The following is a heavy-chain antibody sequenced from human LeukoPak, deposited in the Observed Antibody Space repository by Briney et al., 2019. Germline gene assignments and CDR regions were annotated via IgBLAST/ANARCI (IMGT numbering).Heavy chain of an antibody. CDR2: IYYSGST. J-gene: IGHJ4*02. Sequence: SQTLSLTCTVSGGSISSGGYYWSWIRQHLGKGLEWIGYIYYSGSTYYNPSLKSRVTISVDTSKNQFSLKLSSVTAADTAVYYCAREDSGFFDYWGQGTLVTVSS. CDR1: GGSISSGGYY. V-gene: IGHV4-31*03. CDR3: AREDSGFFDY. D-gene: IGHD3-10*01.